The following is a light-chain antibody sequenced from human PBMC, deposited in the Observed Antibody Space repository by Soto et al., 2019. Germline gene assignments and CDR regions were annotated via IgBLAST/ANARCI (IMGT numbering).Light chain of an antibody. V-gene: IGLV2-14*01. CDR2: EVS. CDR3: SSSAGIYHYLV. CDR1: SSDVGGYIY. Sequence: QSALTQPASVSGSPGQSITISCTGTSSDVGGYIYVSWYRQHPGKAPKPIIYEVSNRPSGVSNRFSGSKSGNTASLTISGLQTEDEAFYYCSSSAGIYHYLVFGGGTKLTVL. J-gene: IGLJ3*02.